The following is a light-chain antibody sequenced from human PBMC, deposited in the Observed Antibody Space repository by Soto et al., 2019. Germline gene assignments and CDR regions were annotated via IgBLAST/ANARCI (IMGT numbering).Light chain of an antibody. CDR1: QGIGDT. CDR3: QQRSNWPIT. CDR2: GAS. V-gene: IGKV3D-11*01. J-gene: IGKJ5*01. Sequence: EVVMRQSPATLSVSPGEGATLSCRASQGIGDTLAWYQHKPGQAPRLLIYGASSRAAGVPDRFSGSWSGTDFTLTISSLEPEDFAVYYCQQRSNWPITFGQGTRLEIK.